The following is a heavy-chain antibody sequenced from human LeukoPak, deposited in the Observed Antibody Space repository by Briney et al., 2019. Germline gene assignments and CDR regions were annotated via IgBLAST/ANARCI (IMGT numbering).Heavy chain of an antibody. Sequence: GGSLRLSCAASGFTFSSFGMHWVRQAPGKGLEWVSVISYDGSDKYYADSVKGRFTISRDNSKNTLYLQMNSLRAEDAAVYYCAKTGPYSGTYLSAFDIWGQGTMVTVSS. CDR2: ISYDGSDK. CDR1: GFTFSSFG. CDR3: AKTGPYSGTYLSAFDI. D-gene: IGHD1-26*01. V-gene: IGHV3-30*18. J-gene: IGHJ3*02.